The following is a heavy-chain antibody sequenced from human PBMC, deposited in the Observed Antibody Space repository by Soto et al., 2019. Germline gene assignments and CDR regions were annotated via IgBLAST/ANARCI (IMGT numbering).Heavy chain of an antibody. D-gene: IGHD1-20*01. CDR1: GFSFRSYP. CDR3: AKGGDNWYFDY. CDR2: IMGSGGKT. V-gene: IGHV3-23*01. J-gene: IGHJ4*02. Sequence: EVQLLESGGGLVQPGGSLRLSCAASGFSFRSYPMNWVRQAPGKGLESVAVIMGSGGKTYYPDSVQGRFTISRDDSKSTVFLQMNSLRADDTATYYCAKGGDNWYFDYRGQGTLVTVTS.